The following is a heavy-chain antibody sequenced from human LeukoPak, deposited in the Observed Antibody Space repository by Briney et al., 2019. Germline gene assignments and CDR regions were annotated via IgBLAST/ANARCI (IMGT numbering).Heavy chain of an antibody. D-gene: IGHD6-13*01. V-gene: IGHV3-72*01. Sequence: ETGGSLRLSCAASGFTFSSYAMSWVRRAPGKGLEWIGRITNTPNNYASQYAASVRGRFTISRDDSKSSLFLQMNSLKTEDTAIYFCARDTATALDYWGQGTLVTVSS. CDR3: ARDTATALDY. CDR2: ITNTPNNYAS. J-gene: IGHJ4*02. CDR1: GFTFSSYA.